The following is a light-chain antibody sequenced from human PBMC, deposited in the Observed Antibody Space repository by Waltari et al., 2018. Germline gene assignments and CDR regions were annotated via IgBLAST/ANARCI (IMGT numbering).Light chain of an antibody. CDR2: DVG. J-gene: IGLJ3*02. CDR3: ASYTTAYTWV. Sequence: QSALTQPASVSGSPGQSLTIACAGTISDIGTYNFVAWYQQVPGKVPNLIIFDVGKRPSGVSNRFSGSKSDNTASLTISGLLAEDEADYYCASYTTAYTWVFGGGTRLTVL. CDR1: ISDIGTYNF. V-gene: IGLV2-14*03.